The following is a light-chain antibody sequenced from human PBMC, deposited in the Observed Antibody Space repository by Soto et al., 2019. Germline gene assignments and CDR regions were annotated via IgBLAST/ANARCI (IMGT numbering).Light chain of an antibody. V-gene: IGKV3-15*01. J-gene: IGKJ1*01. CDR1: QSVSSN. CDR2: GAS. CDR3: QQYNNFWT. Sequence: MTQSPSTLSASVGDRVTITCRASQSVSSNLAWYQQKPGQAPRLLIYGASTRATGIPARFSGSGSGTEFTLTISSLQSEDFAVYYCQQYNNFWTFGQGTKVEIK.